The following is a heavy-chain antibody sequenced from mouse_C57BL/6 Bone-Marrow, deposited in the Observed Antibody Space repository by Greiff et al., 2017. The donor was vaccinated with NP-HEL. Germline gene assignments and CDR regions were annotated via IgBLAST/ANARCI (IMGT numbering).Heavy chain of an antibody. CDR3: ARDDGYFSYYCDY. D-gene: IGHD2-3*01. V-gene: IGHV1-50*01. CDR2: IDPSDSYT. CDR1: GYTFTSYW. J-gene: IGHJ2*01. Sequence: QVQLQQPGAELVKPGASVKLSCKASGYTFTSYWMQWVKQRPGQGLEWIGEIDPSDSYTNYNQKFKGKATLTVDTSSSTAYMQLSSLTSKDSAVYYCARDDGYFSYYCDYWGQGTTLTVSS.